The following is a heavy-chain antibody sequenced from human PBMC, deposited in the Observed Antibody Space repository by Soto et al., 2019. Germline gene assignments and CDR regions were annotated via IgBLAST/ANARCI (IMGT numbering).Heavy chain of an antibody. J-gene: IGHJ4*02. V-gene: IGHV3-74*01. D-gene: IGHD2-21*01. CDR1: GFTFSSYW. CDR2: INSGGGST. Sequence: PGGSLRLSCAASGFTFSSYWMHWVRQAPGKGLVWVSRINSGGGSTSYADSVKGRFTISRDNAKNTLYLQMNSLRAEDTAVYYCAKDIASPGGDYFDSWGQGTLVTVSS. CDR3: AKDIASPGGDYFDS.